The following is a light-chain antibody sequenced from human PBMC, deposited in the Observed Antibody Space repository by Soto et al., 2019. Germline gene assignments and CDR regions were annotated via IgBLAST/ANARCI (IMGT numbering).Light chain of an antibody. Sequence: QLVLTQPPSASASLGASVTLTCTLSSGYSNYKVDWYQQRPGKGPRFVMRVGTGGIVGSKGDGIPDRFSVLGSGLNRYLTIKNIHEEDESDYHCGADHSSGSNFVYVFGTGTKLTVL. CDR1: SGYSNYK. CDR2: VGTGGIVG. V-gene: IGLV9-49*01. J-gene: IGLJ1*01. CDR3: GADHSSGSNFVYV.